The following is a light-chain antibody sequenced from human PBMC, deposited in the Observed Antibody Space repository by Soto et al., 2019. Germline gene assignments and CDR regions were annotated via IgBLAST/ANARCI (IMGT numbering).Light chain of an antibody. V-gene: IGKV3-15*01. CDR2: GAA. CDR1: QSVLTN. J-gene: IGKJ4*01. Sequence: DIAMTQSPGTLSGSPGERVTLSCRASQSVLTNLAWCQVIPGQAPRLLINGAATRAIGVPARFSGDGSGTEFTLTISSLQSEDFAMYYCQQYNSWPRTFGGGTKVDI. CDR3: QQYNSWPRT.